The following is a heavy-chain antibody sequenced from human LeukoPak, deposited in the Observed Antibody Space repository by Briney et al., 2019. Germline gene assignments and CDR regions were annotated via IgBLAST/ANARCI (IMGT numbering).Heavy chain of an antibody. CDR1: GFTFSSYA. V-gene: IGHV3-23*01. CDR3: ASRSIAAAGSLG. D-gene: IGHD6-13*01. Sequence: GGSLRLSCAASGFTFSSYAMSWVRQAPGKGLEWVSAISGSGGSTYYADSVKGRFTISRDNAKNTLYLQMNSLRAEDTAVYYCASRSIAAAGSLGWGQGTLVTVSS. J-gene: IGHJ4*02. CDR2: ISGSGGST.